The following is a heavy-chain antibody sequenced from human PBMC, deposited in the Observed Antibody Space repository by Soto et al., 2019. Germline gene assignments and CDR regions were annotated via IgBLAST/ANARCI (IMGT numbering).Heavy chain of an antibody. CDR1: GGTFSSYA. J-gene: IGHJ6*01. V-gene: IGHV1-69*01. Sequence: QVQLVQSGAEVKKTGSSVKVSCKASGGTFSSYAISWVRQDPGQGREWLGGIIPIFGTANYAQKFQGRVTITADESTSTAYMELSSLRSEDTAVYYCAIPLKGSGSMVGYYYYGMDVWGQGPTVPVSS. CDR3: AIPLKGSGSMVGYYYYGMDV. D-gene: IGHD3-22*01. CDR2: IIPIFGTA.